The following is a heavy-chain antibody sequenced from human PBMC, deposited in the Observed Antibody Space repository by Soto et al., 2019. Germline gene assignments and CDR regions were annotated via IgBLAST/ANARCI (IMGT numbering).Heavy chain of an antibody. V-gene: IGHV1-3*05. CDR1: GYTFTGYA. CDR2: INAGNGNT. CDR3: ARAVAVAANFDY. Sequence: QVQLVQSGAEEKKPGASVKVSCKASGYTFTGYAMHWVRQAPGQRLEWMGWINAGNGNTKYSQKFQGRVAITRYTPAIIAYLELSTLRSEDTPVYFCARAVAVAANFDYWGQGTLVTVS. D-gene: IGHD6-19*01. J-gene: IGHJ4*02.